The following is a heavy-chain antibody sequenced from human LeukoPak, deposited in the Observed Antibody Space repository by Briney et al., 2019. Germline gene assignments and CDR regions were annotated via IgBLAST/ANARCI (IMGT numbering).Heavy chain of an antibody. J-gene: IGHJ4*02. CDR3: ARTSYYYGSGSSYYFDY. CDR1: GYTFTSYD. D-gene: IGHD3-10*01. CDR2: MIPNSGNT. Sequence: ASVKVSCKASGYTFTSYDINWVRQATGQGLEWMGWMIPNSGNTGYAQKFQGRVTMTRNTSISTAYMVLSSLRSEDTAVYYCARTSYYYGSGSSYYFDYWGQGTLVTVSS. V-gene: IGHV1-8*02.